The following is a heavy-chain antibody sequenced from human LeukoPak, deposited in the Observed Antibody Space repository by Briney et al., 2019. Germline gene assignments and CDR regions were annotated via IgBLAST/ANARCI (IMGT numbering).Heavy chain of an antibody. CDR3: ARRAGSPPWFKDYYSGMNV. CDR1: GYSFTSYW. Sequence: GESLKISCKGSGYSFTSYWIGWVRQMPGKGLEWMGIIYPGDSDTRYSPSFQGQVTISADKSISTAYLQWSSLKASDTAMYYCARRAGSPPWFKDYYSGMNVWAKGTRATVS. CDR2: IYPGDSDT. V-gene: IGHV5-51*01. J-gene: IGHJ6*04. D-gene: IGHD3-9*01.